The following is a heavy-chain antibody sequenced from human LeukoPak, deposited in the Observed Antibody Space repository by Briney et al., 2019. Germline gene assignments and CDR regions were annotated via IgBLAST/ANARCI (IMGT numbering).Heavy chain of an antibody. V-gene: IGHV3-30*18. CDR2: ISYDGSNK. CDR1: GFTFSSYG. D-gene: IGHD1-26*01. Sequence: GGSLRLSCAASGFTFSSYGMHWVRQAPGKGLEWVAVISYDGSNKYYADSVKGRFTISRDNSKNTLYLQMNSLRAEDTAVYYCAKDFGAEWEDAFDIWGQGTMVTVSS. J-gene: IGHJ3*02. CDR3: AKDFGAEWEDAFDI.